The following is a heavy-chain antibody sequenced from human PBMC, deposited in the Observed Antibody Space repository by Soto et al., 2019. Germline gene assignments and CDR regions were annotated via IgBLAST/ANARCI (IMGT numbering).Heavy chain of an antibody. CDR3: AREGEMPYYYYGLDV. D-gene: IGHD3-16*01. Sequence: QVQLVQSGAEVRKPGASVKVSCKASGYTFTTYGISWVRQAPGQGLEWMGWISGYNGHTKYAQKFQGRVTMTTDTSXXTGDRDLRSLRSDDTAVYYCAREGEMPYYYYGLDVWGQGTTVTVSS. CDR2: ISGYNGHT. J-gene: IGHJ6*02. V-gene: IGHV1-18*01. CDR1: GYTFTTYG.